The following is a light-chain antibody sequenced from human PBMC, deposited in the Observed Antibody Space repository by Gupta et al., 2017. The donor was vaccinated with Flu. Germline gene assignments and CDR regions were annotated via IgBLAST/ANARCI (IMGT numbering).Light chain of an antibody. CDR1: QSISSY. J-gene: IGKJ1*01. CDR3: QHSYSTPGT. V-gene: IGKV1-39*01. CDR2: AAS. Sequence: DIQMTQSPSSLSASVGDRVTITCRASQSISSYLNWYQQKPGKAPKLLIYAASRVKSGVPSRFSGSGSGTDFTLTISSLQPEDFATYYCQHSYSTPGTFGQGTKVEIK.